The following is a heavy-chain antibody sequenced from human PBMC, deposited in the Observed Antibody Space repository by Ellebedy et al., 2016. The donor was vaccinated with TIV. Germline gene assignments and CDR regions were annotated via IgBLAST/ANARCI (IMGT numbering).Heavy chain of an antibody. CDR1: GFTINSNY. CDR3: VKLDSSGFYYGRLDY. Sequence: GGSLRLSCVVSGFTINSNYMSWVRQTPGKGLEWVSGITAGGGSTHYVDSVKGRFTISRDNSKKTLYLQMNSLRAEDTAVYYCVKLDSSGFYYGRLDYWGQGTLVTVSS. J-gene: IGHJ4*02. D-gene: IGHD3-22*01. V-gene: IGHV3-23*01. CDR2: ITAGGGST.